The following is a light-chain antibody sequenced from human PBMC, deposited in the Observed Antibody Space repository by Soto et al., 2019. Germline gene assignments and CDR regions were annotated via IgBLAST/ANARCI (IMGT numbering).Light chain of an antibody. CDR1: SSDISSYNY. CDR3: SSYTSSNTPI. J-gene: IGLJ2*01. CDR2: EVS. V-gene: IGLV2-14*01. Sequence: QSALTQPASVSGSPGQSITISCTGTSSDISSYNYVSWYQHHPGKAPKLMIYEVSNRPSGVSNRFSGSKSGNTASLTISGLQAEDEADYYCSSYTSSNTPIFGGGTKVTVL.